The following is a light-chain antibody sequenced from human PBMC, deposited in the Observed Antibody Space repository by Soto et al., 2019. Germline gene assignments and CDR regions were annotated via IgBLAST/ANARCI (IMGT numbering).Light chain of an antibody. Sequence: QSVLTRPPSVSGAPGQRVTISCTGTSSNIGSGYDVHWYQHLPGTAPKLLIYGNTIRPSGVPDRFSGSKSGTSASLATTGLQAEDEADYYCLSYADTAYVLGTGTKVTVL. J-gene: IGLJ1*01. V-gene: IGLV1-40*01. CDR2: GNT. CDR1: SSNIGSGYD. CDR3: LSYADTAYV.